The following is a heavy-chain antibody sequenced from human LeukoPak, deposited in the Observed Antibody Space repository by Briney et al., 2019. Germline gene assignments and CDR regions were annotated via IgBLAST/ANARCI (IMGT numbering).Heavy chain of an antibody. Sequence: GRSLRLSCAASGFTFSSYAMSWVHQAPGKGLEWVSAISGSGGSTDYADSVKGRFTISRDNSKNTLYLQMNSLRAEDTAVYYCAKVPYYYGSGSYSDYWGQGTLVTVSS. CDR3: AKVPYYYGSGSYSDY. CDR1: GFTFSSYA. J-gene: IGHJ4*02. CDR2: ISGSGGST. D-gene: IGHD3-10*01. V-gene: IGHV3-23*01.